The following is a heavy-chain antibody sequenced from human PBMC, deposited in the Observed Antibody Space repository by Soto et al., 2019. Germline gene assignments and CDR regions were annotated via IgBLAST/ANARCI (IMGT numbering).Heavy chain of an antibody. CDR3: ARDGHGGYVSDFDY. Sequence: ASVKVSCKASGYTFTSYDINWVRQATGQRLEWMGWINASNGNTKYSQKFQGRVTITRDTSASTAYMELSSLRSEDTAVYYCARDGHGGYVSDFDYWGQGTLVTVSS. D-gene: IGHD5-12*01. CDR2: INASNGNT. V-gene: IGHV1-3*01. J-gene: IGHJ4*02. CDR1: GYTFTSYD.